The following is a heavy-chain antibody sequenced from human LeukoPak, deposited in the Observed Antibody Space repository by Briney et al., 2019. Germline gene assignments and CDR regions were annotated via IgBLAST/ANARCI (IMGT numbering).Heavy chain of an antibody. J-gene: IGHJ4*02. D-gene: IGHD3-3*01. Sequence: GGSLRLSCAASGFTFSRYSMNWVRQAPGKGLEWVSSISSSNGYIYYADSLKGRFTISRDNAKNSLYLQMNSLRAEDTAVYYCARVSDFGVIIWDPFDYWGQGTLVTVSS. CDR3: ARVSDFGVIIWDPFDY. CDR1: GFTFSRYS. V-gene: IGHV3-21*01. CDR2: ISSSNGYI.